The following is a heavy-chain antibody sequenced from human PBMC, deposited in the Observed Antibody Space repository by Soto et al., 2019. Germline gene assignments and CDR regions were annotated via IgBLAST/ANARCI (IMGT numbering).Heavy chain of an antibody. V-gene: IGHV4-59*08. D-gene: IGHD3-22*01. CDR3: ARLGGYYHSLDP. Sequence: QVQLQESGPGLVKPSETLSLTCTDSGGSIRSYYWSLIRQTPGKGLVLIGYIYYSGSTTSNPSLKSLVTISLDTSKNQFSLMLRSVTAADPAVYFCARLGGYYHSLDPCGQGTL. J-gene: IGHJ5*02. CDR1: GGSIRSYY. CDR2: IYYSGST.